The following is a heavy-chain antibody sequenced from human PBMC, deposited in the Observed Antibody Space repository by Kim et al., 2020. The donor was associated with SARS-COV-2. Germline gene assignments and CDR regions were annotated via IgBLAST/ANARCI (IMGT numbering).Heavy chain of an antibody. Sequence: GGSLRLSCVASGFTFSSYEMNWVRQAPGKGLEWVSYITSSGSTIYYADSVKGRFTISRDNAKNSLYLQMNSLRADDTAVYYCASGKNAFDYWGQGTLVTVSS. J-gene: IGHJ4*02. CDR1: GFTFSSYE. CDR2: ITSSGSTI. D-gene: IGHD2-8*01. V-gene: IGHV3-48*03. CDR3: ASGKNAFDY.